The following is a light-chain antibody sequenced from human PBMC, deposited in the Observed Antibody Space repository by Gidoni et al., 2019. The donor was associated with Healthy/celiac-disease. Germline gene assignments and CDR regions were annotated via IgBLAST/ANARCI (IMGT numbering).Light chain of an antibody. CDR2: GAS. V-gene: IGKV3-20*01. CDR1: QSVSSSY. CDR3: QQYGSSPMYT. Sequence: EIVLTQSPGSLSLSPGERATLPCRASQSVSSSYLAWYQQQPGQAPSLLIYGASSRSTGLPDRFSGSGSGTDFTITISRLEPEDVAVYYCQQYGSSPMYTFGQXTKLEIK. J-gene: IGKJ2*01.